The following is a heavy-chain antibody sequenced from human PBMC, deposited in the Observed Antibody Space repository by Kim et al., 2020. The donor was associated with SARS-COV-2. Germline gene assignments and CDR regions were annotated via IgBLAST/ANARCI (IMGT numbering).Heavy chain of an antibody. V-gene: IGHV4-61*02. CDR1: GGSISSGSYY. Sequence: SETLSLTCTVSGGSISSGSYYWSWIRQPAGKGLEWIGRIYTSGSTNYNPSLKSRVTISVDTSKNQFSLKLSSVTAADTAVYYCARHGVVASFDYWGQGTLVTVSS. CDR3: ARHGVVASFDY. CDR2: IYTSGST. D-gene: IGHD2-15*01. J-gene: IGHJ4*02.